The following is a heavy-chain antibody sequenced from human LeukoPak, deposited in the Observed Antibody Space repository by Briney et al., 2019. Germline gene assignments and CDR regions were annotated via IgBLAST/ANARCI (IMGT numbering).Heavy chain of an antibody. J-gene: IGHJ4*02. Sequence: VASVKVSCKSSGYTFTGYYMHWVRQAPGQGLEWMGWINPNTGGINYAQEFQGRVTMTRDTSISAAYMELSRLRSDDTAVYYCARDPYSNYFDYWGQGTPVTVSS. D-gene: IGHD5-18*01. V-gene: IGHV1-2*02. CDR2: INPNTGGI. CDR3: ARDPYSNYFDY. CDR1: GYTFTGYY.